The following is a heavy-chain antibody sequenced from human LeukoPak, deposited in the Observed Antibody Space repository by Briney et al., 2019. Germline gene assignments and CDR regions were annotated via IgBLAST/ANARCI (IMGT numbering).Heavy chain of an antibody. CDR3: ARVLTYFDL. V-gene: IGHV3-74*01. CDR2: ITHEGGDA. CDR1: GFTFSAHW. Sequence: GGSLRLSCAGSGFTFSAHWMHWVRQGPGKGLVWVARITHEGGDANYADSVKGRFTISRDHANKVLYLEMNSLTADDTGVYYCARVLTYFDLWGQGTLVTVSS. J-gene: IGHJ5*01.